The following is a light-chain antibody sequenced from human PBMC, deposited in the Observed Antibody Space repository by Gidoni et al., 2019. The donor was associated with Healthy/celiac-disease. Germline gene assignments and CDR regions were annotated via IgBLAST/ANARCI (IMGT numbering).Light chain of an antibody. CDR3: QQSYSTPRT. CDR2: AAS. J-gene: IGKJ2*02. Sequence: DIQMTQSPSSLSASVVYRVTITCRASQSMRSYLSCYQQKPGKAPKLLIYAASSLQSGFPSRFSGSGSGTDFTLTISSLQTEDFATYYRQQSYSTPRTFGKGTKLEIK. V-gene: IGKV1-39*01. CDR1: QSMRSY.